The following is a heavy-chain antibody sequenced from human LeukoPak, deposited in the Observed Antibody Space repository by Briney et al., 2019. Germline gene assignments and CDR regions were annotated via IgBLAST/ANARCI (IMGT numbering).Heavy chain of an antibody. V-gene: IGHV1-8*01. CDR1: GYTFTSYD. Sequence: GASVKVSCKASGYTFTSYDINWVRQATGQGLEWMGWMNPNSGNTGYAQKFQGRVTMTRNTSISTAYMELGSLRSEDTAVYYCARIRRVMWGIQQLVHIVDYWGQGTLVTVSS. J-gene: IGHJ4*02. D-gene: IGHD6-13*01. CDR3: ARIRRVMWGIQQLVHIVDY. CDR2: MNPNSGNT.